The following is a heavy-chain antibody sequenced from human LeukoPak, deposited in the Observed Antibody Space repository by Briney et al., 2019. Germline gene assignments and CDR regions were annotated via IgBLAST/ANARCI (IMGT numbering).Heavy chain of an antibody. CDR1: GYTFSSYG. CDR2: ISAYNGNF. V-gene: IGHV1-18*01. J-gene: IGHJ4*02. CDR3: AKDIYYGSGSYPGN. D-gene: IGHD3-10*01. Sequence: ASVKVSCKASGYTFSSYGITWVRQAPGQGLEWMGWISAYNGNFNYAQKFQARVTMTTDTPTSTAYLELRSLRFDDTAVYYCAKDIYYGSGSYPGNWGQGTLVTVSS.